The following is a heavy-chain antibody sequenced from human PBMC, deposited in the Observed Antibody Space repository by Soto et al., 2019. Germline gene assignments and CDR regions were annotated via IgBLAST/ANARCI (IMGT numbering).Heavy chain of an antibody. V-gene: IGHV4-30-4*07. CDR1: GGSISSGGYS. CDR2: IYYSGST. Sequence: TLSVTCAVSGGSISSGGYSWSWIRQPPGKGLEWIGYIYYSGSTNYNPSLKSRVTISVDTSKNQFSLKLSSVTAADTAVYYCARSVFPWGQGTLVTVSS. J-gene: IGHJ5*02. CDR3: ARSVFP.